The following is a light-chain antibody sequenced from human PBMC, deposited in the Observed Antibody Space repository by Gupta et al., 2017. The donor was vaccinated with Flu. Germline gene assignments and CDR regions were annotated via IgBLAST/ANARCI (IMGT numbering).Light chain of an antibody. V-gene: IGLV2-14*01. CDR2: EVT. J-gene: IGLJ1*01. CDR1: TDDIGAYNF. CDR3: SSFTRTAVSYV. Sequence: QSALTQPASVSGSPGQSISISCTGTTDDIGAYNFVSWYQHHPGKAPKLIIHEVTNRPSGISDRLSGSKSGDTASLNISSLQAEDEADYFCSSFTRTAVSYVFGTGTKVTVL.